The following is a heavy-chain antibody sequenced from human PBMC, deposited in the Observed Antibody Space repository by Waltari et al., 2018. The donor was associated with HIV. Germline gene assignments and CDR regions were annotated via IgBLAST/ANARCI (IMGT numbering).Heavy chain of an antibody. CDR3: ARDLGYPPDSIFGRDYYYGMDV. CDR2: ISFDGSDK. V-gene: IGHV3-30*01. D-gene: IGHD3-3*01. J-gene: IGHJ6*02. CDR1: GFTFSSYA. Sequence: QVQLVESGGGVVQPGRSLRLSCAASGFTFSSYALHWVRPAPGKGLEWVAVISFDGSDKYYADSVKGRITISRDSSKNTLYLQMNSLRAEDTAVYYCARDLGYPPDSIFGRDYYYGMDVWGQGTTVTVSS.